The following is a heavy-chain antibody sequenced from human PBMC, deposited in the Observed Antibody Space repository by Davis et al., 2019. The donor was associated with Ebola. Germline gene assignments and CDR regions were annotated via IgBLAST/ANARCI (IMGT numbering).Heavy chain of an antibody. Sequence: PGGSLRLSCAVYGGSFSGYYWSWIRQPPGKGLEWIGEINHSGSTNYNPSLKSRVTIAVDTSKNQFSLKLISVTAADTAVCYCARVKVGARVYGMDVWGQGTTVTVSS. J-gene: IGHJ6*02. V-gene: IGHV4-34*01. CDR1: GGSFSGYY. CDR3: ARVKVGARVYGMDV. CDR2: INHSGST. D-gene: IGHD1-26*01.